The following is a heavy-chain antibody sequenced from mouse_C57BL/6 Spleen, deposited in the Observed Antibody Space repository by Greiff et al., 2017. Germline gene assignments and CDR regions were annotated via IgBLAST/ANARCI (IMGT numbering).Heavy chain of an antibody. J-gene: IGHJ4*01. CDR1: GFSLTSYG. CDR2: IWGDGST. V-gene: IGHV2-3*01. CDR3: AKNGDYDGSSYVNYAMDY. D-gene: IGHD1-1*01. Sequence: VQLQQSGPGLVAPSQSLSITCTVSGFSLTSYGVSWVRQPPGKGLEWLGVIWGDGSTNYHSALISRLSISKDNSKSQVFLKLNSLQTDDTATYYCAKNGDYDGSSYVNYAMDYWGQGTSVTVSS.